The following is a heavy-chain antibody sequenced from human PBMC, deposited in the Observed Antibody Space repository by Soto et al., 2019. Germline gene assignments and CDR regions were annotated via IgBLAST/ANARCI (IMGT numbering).Heavy chain of an antibody. D-gene: IGHD1-1*01. V-gene: IGHV3-21*01. CDR1: GFTFSDYS. J-gene: IGHJ4*02. CDR3: ARRSAHIQVQTFDY. CDR2: ISPTSGAI. Sequence: EVHLVESGGGLVKSGGSLRVSCTASGFTFSDYSMHWVRQAPGKGLEWVSSISPTSGAIYYADSVKGRFTISRDNAKNSLFLQMNSLRAEDTAVYSCARRSAHIQVQTFDYWGQGTLVTVSS.